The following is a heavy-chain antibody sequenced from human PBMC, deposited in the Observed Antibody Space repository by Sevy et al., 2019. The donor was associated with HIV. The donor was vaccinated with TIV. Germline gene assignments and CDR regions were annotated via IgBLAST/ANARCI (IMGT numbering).Heavy chain of an antibody. J-gene: IGHJ4*02. CDR2: ISGSGGST. Sequence: GGSLRLSCAASGFTFSSYAMSWVRQAPGKGLEWVSAISGSGGSTYYADSVKGRFTIPRDNSKNTLYLQMNSLRAEDTAVYYCAKGIYGNLYYFDYWGQGTLVTVSS. V-gene: IGHV3-23*01. CDR3: AKGIYGNLYYFDY. D-gene: IGHD4-4*01. CDR1: GFTFSSYA.